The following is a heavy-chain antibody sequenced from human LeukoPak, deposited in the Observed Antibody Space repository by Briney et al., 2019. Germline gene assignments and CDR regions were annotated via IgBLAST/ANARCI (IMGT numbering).Heavy chain of an antibody. D-gene: IGHD5-18*01. CDR3: ARTRGYSHLTRYYFDY. V-gene: IGHV1-18*01. CDR2: ISAYNGNT. Sequence: ASVKVSCKASGGTFSSYAINWVRQAPGQGLEWMGWISAYNGNTNYAQKLQGRVTMTTDTSTSTAYMELRSLRSDDTAVYYCARTRGYSHLTRYYFDYWGQGTLVTVSS. J-gene: IGHJ4*02. CDR1: GGTFSSYA.